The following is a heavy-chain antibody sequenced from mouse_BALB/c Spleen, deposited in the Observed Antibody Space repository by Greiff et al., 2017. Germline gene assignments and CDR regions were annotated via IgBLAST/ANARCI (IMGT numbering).Heavy chain of an antibody. D-gene: IGHD1-2*01. CDR3: ARTLLRPMDY. Sequence: EVQLVESGPELVKPGASVKIPCKASGYTFTDYNMNWVKQSHGKSLEWIGDINPNNGGTIYNQKFKGKATLTVDKSSSTAYMELRSLTSEDTAVYYCARTLLRPMDYWGQGTSVTVSS. CDR2: INPNNGGT. CDR1: GYTFTDYN. V-gene: IGHV1-18*01. J-gene: IGHJ4*01.